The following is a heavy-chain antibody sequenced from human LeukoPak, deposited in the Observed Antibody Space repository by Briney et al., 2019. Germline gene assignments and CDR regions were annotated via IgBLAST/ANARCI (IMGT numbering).Heavy chain of an antibody. V-gene: IGHV1-8*03. CDR2: MNPNSGNT. D-gene: IGHD3-10*01. J-gene: IGHJ6*03. CDR1: GYSFTSYG. Sequence: ASVKVSCKASGYSFTSYGISWVRQAPGQGLEGMGWMNPNSGNTGYAQKFQGRVTITRNTSISTAYMELSSLRSEDTAVYYCARVSSGSRYYYYYMDVWGKGTTVTVSS. CDR3: ARVSSGSRYYYYYMDV.